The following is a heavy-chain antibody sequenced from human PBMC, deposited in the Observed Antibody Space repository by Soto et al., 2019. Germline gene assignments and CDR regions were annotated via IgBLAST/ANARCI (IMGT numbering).Heavy chain of an antibody. CDR3: ARGRGSYTLFDY. V-gene: IGHV4-34*01. J-gene: IGHJ4*02. D-gene: IGHD3-10*01. CDR2: ISHSGST. Sequence: QLQLQHWGAGLLKPSETLSLTCAVSDTSFSAYYWSWIRQPPGKGLEWIGEISHSGSTNYNPSLESRVTISVDTSKTQFSLKLSSVTVADTAVYYCARGRGSYTLFDYWGQGTLVTVSS. CDR1: DTSFSAYY.